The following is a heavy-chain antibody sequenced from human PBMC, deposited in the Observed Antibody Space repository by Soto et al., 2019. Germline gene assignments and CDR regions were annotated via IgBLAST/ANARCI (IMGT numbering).Heavy chain of an antibody. D-gene: IGHD5-12*01. CDR3: ARFRKPEMATTYFDY. Sequence: PSETLSLTCTVSGGSISSGDYYWSWIRQPPGKGLEWIGYIYYSGSTNYNPSLKSRVTISVDTSKSQFSLKLSSVTAADTAVYYCARFRKPEMATTYFDYWGQGTLVTVSS. V-gene: IGHV4-61*08. J-gene: IGHJ4*02. CDR1: GGSISSGDYY. CDR2: IYYSGST.